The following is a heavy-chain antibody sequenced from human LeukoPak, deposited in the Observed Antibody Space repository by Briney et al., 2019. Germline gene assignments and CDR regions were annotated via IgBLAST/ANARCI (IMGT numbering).Heavy chain of an antibody. Sequence: PSETLSLTCTVSGASINAFHWTWFRQPAGKGLEWIGLIYSSGSSLLNPSLKSRVAMSVDLTKNQLSLKLTSVTAADTAVYYCAKVKSQPDKVFYFDYWGQGTLVTVSS. CDR2: IYSSGSS. J-gene: IGHJ4*02. CDR3: AKVKSQPDKVFYFDY. V-gene: IGHV4-4*07. CDR1: GASINAFH. D-gene: IGHD2-2*01.